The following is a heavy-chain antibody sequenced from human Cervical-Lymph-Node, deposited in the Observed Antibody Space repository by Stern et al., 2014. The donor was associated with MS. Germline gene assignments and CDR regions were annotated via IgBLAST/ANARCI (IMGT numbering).Heavy chain of an antibody. J-gene: IGHJ5*02. CDR2: AYYTGST. D-gene: IGHD7-27*01. V-gene: IGHV4-31*03. CDR1: GGSISSDGYY. CDR3: AKGWGFYNWFDP. Sequence: QVQLVQSGPGLVKSSQTLSLTCTVSGGSISSDGYYWSWIRQHPGKGLEWIGYAYYTGSTDYNPSLKSRLSISLDTSKNQFSLKLTSVTAADTAVYYCAKGWGFYNWFDPWGQGTLVTVSS.